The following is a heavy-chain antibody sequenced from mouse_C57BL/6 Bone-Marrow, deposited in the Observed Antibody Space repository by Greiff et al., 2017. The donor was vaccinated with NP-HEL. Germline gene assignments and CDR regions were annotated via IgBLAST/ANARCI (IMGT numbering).Heavy chain of an antibody. CDR3: ARSGWGDYFDY. D-gene: IGHD1-1*02. CDR1: GYTFTSYW. V-gene: IGHV1-64*01. CDR2: IHPNSGST. J-gene: IGHJ2*01. Sequence: QVQLQQPGAELVKPGASVKLSCKASGYTFTSYWMHWVKQRPGQGLEWIGMIHPNSGSTNYNEKFKSKATLTVDKSSSTAYMQLSSLTSEDSAVYYCARSGWGDYFDYWGKGTTLTVSS.